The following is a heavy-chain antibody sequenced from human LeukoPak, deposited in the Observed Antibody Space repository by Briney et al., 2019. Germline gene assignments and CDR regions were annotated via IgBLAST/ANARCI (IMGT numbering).Heavy chain of an antibody. CDR3: AEEWFGYRDGFDI. CDR2: INSDGSST. CDR1: GFTFSSYW. D-gene: IGHD3-10*01. J-gene: IGHJ3*02. Sequence: GGSLRLPCAASGFTFSSYWMHWVRQAPGKGLVWVSRINSDGSSTSYADSVKGRFTISRDNAKNPLYLQMNSLRAEDTAVYYWAEEWFGYRDGFDIWGQGTMVTVSS. V-gene: IGHV3-74*01.